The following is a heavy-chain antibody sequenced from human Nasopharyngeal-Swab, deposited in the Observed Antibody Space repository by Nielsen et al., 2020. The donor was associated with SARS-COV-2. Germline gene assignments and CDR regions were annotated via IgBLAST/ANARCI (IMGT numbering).Heavy chain of an antibody. CDR3: ARVGVFHYYVDV. CDR1: GGSISSGGHN. J-gene: IGHJ6*03. V-gene: IGHV4-31*03. D-gene: IGHD5/OR15-5a*01. Sequence: SETLSLTCTVAGGSISSGGHNWSWIRQHPGKGLEWIGYIFYTGTTHYNPSLKSRVTISVDTSENQFSLQLSSVTAADTVVYYCARVGVFHYYVDVWGKGTTVTVSS. CDR2: IFYTGTT.